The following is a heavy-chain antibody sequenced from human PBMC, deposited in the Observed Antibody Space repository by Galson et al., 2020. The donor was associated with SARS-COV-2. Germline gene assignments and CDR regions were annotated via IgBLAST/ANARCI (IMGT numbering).Heavy chain of an antibody. CDR3: AKGVSDILTSVES. CDR2: ISYDRSSI. J-gene: IGHJ1*01. D-gene: IGHD3-9*01. V-gene: IGHV3-30*18. Sequence: GGSLRLSCAASGFTFSTSGMHWVRQAPGKGLEWVAVISYDRSSIYYANSVKGRFTISRDNSKNTLYLEMNSLRAEDTAVYYCAKGVSDILTSVESWGQGTLVTVSS. CDR1: GFTFSTSG.